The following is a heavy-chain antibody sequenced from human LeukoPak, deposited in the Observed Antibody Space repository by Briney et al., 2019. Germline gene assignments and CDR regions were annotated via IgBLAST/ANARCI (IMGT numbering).Heavy chain of an antibody. Sequence: SETLSLTCTVSGGSISSYYWSWIRQAPGKGLEWIGHIYYSGSTNYNPSLKSRVTISVDTPKDQFSLKLSSVTAADTAVYYCGRWKDYWGQGTLVTVSS. D-gene: IGHD1-1*01. V-gene: IGHV4-59*01. CDR1: GGSISSYY. J-gene: IGHJ4*02. CDR2: IYYSGST. CDR3: GRWKDY.